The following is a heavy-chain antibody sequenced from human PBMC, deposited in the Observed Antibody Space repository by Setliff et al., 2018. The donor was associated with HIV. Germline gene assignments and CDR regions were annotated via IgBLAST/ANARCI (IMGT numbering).Heavy chain of an antibody. Sequence: PGGSLRLSCAASGFTFSRYWMHWVRQAPGQGLVWVSGVNNDTTTTTYADSVKGRFTISRDNSKNTLYLQMNSLRAEDTAVYYCAKESGLYSNYKYYYYMDVWGKGTTVTGLL. D-gene: IGHD4-4*01. CDR2: VNNDTTTT. J-gene: IGHJ6*03. CDR1: GFTFSRYW. CDR3: AKESGLYSNYKYYYYMDV. V-gene: IGHV3-74*01.